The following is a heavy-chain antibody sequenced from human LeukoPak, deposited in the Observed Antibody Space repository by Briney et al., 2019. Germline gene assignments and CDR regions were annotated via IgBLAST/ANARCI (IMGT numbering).Heavy chain of an antibody. CDR3: ANFQTVDIKPFEH. CDR2: ISPDSTFT. D-gene: IGHD3-3*01. V-gene: IGHV3-21*01. CDR1: GFTFSSYA. J-gene: IGHJ5*02. Sequence: GGSLRLSCAAFGFTFSSYAMSWVRQAPGKGLEWVSSISPDSTFTPQADSVKGRFTISRDNAKNSVYLEMEGLRVEDTAVYYCANFQTVDIKPFEHWGQGTLVTVSS.